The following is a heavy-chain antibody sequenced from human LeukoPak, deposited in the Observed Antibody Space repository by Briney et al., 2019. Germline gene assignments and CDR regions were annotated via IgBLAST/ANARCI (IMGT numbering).Heavy chain of an antibody. V-gene: IGHV1-2*02. Sequence: ASVKVSCKASGYTFSSYGISWVRQAPGQGLEWMGWINPNSGGTNYAQKFQGRVTMTRDTSISTAYMELSRLRSDDTAVYYCARDLGYSGYDWSFDYFDYWGQGTLVTVSS. J-gene: IGHJ4*02. D-gene: IGHD5-12*01. CDR2: INPNSGGT. CDR3: ARDLGYSGYDWSFDYFDY. CDR1: GYTFSSYG.